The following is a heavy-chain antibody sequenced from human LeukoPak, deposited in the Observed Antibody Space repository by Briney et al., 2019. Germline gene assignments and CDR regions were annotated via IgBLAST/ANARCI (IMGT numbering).Heavy chain of an antibody. CDR3: ARDQRGSGSYTDDYYAMDV. Sequence: PSETLSLTCSVSGGALTSAGYYWSWIRQHPGKGLEWIGYIYYSGNTYYNPSLKSRVTISVDTSKNHFSLKLTSVTAADTAIYYCARDQRGSGSYTDDYYAMDVWGKGTTVTVSS. V-gene: IGHV4-31*03. D-gene: IGHD3-10*01. CDR1: GGALTSAGYY. CDR2: IYYSGNT. J-gene: IGHJ6*04.